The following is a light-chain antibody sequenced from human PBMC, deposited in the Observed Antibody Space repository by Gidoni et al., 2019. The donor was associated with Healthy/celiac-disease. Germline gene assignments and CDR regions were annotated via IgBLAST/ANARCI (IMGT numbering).Light chain of an antibody. CDR3: QQRSNWPPKLT. V-gene: IGKV3-11*01. Sequence: EIVLTQSPSTLSLSPGERATLSCRASQSVSSYLAWYQQKPGQAPRLLIYDASNRATGIPARFSGSGSGTDFTLTISSLEPEDFAVYYCQQRSNWPPKLTFGGGTKVEIK. J-gene: IGKJ4*01. CDR2: DAS. CDR1: QSVSSY.